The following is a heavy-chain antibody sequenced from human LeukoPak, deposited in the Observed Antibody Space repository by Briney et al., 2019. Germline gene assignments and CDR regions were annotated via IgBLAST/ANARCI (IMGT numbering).Heavy chain of an antibody. V-gene: IGHV3-74*01. J-gene: IGHJ4*02. CDR2: INGVGSST. Sequence: GGSLRLSCAASGFSFSSYWLHWVRQAPGKGLVWVSRINGVGSSTNYADSVKCRFTISRDNAKNTQYLQMNSLRADVTAVYYCTRDRGDGYIYFDYWGQGTLVTVSS. CDR1: GFSFSSYW. D-gene: IGHD5-24*01. CDR3: TRDRGDGYIYFDY.